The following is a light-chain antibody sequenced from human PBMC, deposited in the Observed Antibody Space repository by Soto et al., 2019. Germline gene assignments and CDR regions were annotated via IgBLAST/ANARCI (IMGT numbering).Light chain of an antibody. CDR3: MQTTEFSRT. CDR1: QSLVHTDGHTY. V-gene: IGKV2-24*01. J-gene: IGKJ1*01. CDR2: KIS. Sequence: DIVMTQTPLSSPVTLGQPVSISCRSSQSLVHTDGHTYLSWFQQRPGQPPSLLIYKISNRFSGVPGRFSGSGAATDFTLKISRVEAEDVGIYYCMQTTEFSRTFGQGTKVEIK.